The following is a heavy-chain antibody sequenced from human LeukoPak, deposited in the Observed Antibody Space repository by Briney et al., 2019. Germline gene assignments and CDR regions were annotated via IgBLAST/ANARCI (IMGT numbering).Heavy chain of an antibody. CDR1: GYTFTSYY. CDR2: INPSGGST. J-gene: IGHJ4*02. Sequence: ASVKVSCKASGYTFTSYYIDWVRQAPGQGLEWMGIINPSGGSTSYAQKFQGRVTMTRDTSTSTVYMELSSLRSEDTAVYYCARVYCGGDCPLDYWGQGTLVTVSS. CDR3: ARVYCGGDCPLDY. V-gene: IGHV1-46*01. D-gene: IGHD2-21*02.